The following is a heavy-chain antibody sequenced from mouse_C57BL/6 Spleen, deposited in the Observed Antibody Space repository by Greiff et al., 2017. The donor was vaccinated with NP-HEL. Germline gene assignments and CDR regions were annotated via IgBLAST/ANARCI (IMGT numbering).Heavy chain of an antibody. J-gene: IGHJ2*01. CDR3: ARTAYYYGSGDYFDY. D-gene: IGHD1-1*01. CDR2: IYPGSGST. Sequence: QVQLKQPGAELVKPGASVKMSCKASGYTFTSYWITWVKQRPGQGLEWIGDIYPGSGSTNYNEKFKSKATLTVDTSSSTAYMQLSSLTSEDSAVYYCARTAYYYGSGDYFDYWGQGTTLTVSS. V-gene: IGHV1-55*01. CDR1: GYTFTSYW.